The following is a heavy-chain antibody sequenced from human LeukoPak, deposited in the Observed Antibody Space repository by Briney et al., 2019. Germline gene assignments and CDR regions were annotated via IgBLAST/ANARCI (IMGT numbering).Heavy chain of an antibody. D-gene: IGHD6-19*01. J-gene: IGHJ4*02. CDR3: ARDLVPVAGRRRGYYFDY. CDR1: GFTFSNYG. CDR2: ISYDGSSQ. Sequence: GGSLRLSCATSGFTFSNYGIHWVRQAPGKGLEGVAAISYDGSSQYYADSAKGRFTISRDNSRNTVYLQMNSLRAEDTAVYYCARDLVPVAGRRRGYYFDYWGQGTLVTVSS. V-gene: IGHV3-33*05.